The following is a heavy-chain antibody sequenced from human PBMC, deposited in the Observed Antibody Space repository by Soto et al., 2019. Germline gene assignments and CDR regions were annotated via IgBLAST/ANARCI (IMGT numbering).Heavy chain of an antibody. D-gene: IGHD5-12*01. V-gene: IGHV4-39*01. J-gene: IGHJ2*01. Sequence: SETLSLTCTVSGGSISSSSYYWGWIRQPPGKGLEWIGSIYYSGSTYYNPSLKSRVTISVDTSKNQFSLKLSSVTAADTAVYYCARLPWLAYFDLWRRGTLVTVSA. CDR2: IYYSGST. CDR3: ARLPWLAYFDL. CDR1: GGSISSSSYY.